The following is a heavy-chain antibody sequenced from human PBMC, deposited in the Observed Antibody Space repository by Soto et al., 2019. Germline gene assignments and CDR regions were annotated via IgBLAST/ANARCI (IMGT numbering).Heavy chain of an antibody. D-gene: IGHD3-3*01. CDR2: INAGNGNT. V-gene: IGHV1-3*01. CDR3: ARDPHEFWTSYWFDP. CDR1: GYTFTSYY. Sequence: GASVKVSCKASGYTFTSYYMHWVRQAPGQRLEWTGWINAGNGNTKYSEKFQGRVTITRDTSTSTAYMELRSLRSDDTAIYYCARDPHEFWTSYWFDPWGQGTPVTV. J-gene: IGHJ5*02.